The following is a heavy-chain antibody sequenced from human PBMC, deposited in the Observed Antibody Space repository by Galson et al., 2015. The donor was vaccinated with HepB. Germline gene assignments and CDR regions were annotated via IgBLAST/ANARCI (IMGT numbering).Heavy chain of an antibody. J-gene: IGHJ6*02. CDR2: IVVGSGNT. V-gene: IGHV1-58*01. D-gene: IGHD2-2*01. CDR1: GFTFTSSA. CDR3: AADSCSSTSCYSTGMDV. Sequence: SVKVSCKASGFTFTSSAVQWVRQARGQRLEWIGWIVVGSGNTNYAQKFQERVTITRDMSTSTAYMELSSLRSEDTAVYYCAADSCSSTSCYSTGMDVWGQGTTVTVSS.